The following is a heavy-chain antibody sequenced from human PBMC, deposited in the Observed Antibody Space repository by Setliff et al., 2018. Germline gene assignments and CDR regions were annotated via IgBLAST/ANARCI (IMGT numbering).Heavy chain of an antibody. J-gene: IGHJ5*01. CDR2: MNPNSGHT. CDR3: ARGSRSGGKGGYNWFDS. D-gene: IGHD2-15*01. Sequence: ASVKVSCKASGYTFTSYDINWVRQATGQGLEWMGWMNPNSGHTGYAQKFQGRVTITRNTSISTTYMELSSLRSEDTAVYYCARGSRSGGKGGYNWFDSWGQGTLGTVSS. CDR1: GYTFTSYD. V-gene: IGHV1-8*03.